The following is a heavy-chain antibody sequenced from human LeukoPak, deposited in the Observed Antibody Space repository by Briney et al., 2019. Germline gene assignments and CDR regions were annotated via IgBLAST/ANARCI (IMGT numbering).Heavy chain of an antibody. CDR3: ARGYSSRDRVGDFDY. Sequence: GGSLRLSCAASGFSFSSYGMLWVRQVPGKGLEWVAVIWSDGSTKYYADSVKGRFTISRDNSKNTLYLQMNSLRAEDTAVYYCARGYSSRDRVGDFDYWGQGTLVTVSS. CDR2: IWSDGSTK. V-gene: IGHV3-33*01. D-gene: IGHD1-26*01. J-gene: IGHJ4*02. CDR1: GFSFSSYG.